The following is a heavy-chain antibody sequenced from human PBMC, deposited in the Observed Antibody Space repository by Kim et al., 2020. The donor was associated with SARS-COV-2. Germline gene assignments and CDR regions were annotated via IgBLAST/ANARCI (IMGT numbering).Heavy chain of an antibody. D-gene: IGHD5-12*01. Sequence: NYAQKFGGRVTMTEDTSTDTAYVELGSLRSEDTAVYYCATVGRWLQFDYWGQGTLVTVSS. J-gene: IGHJ4*02. V-gene: IGHV1-24*01. CDR3: ATVGRWLQFDY.